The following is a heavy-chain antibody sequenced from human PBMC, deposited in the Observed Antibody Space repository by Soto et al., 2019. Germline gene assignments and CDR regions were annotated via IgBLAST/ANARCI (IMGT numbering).Heavy chain of an antibody. D-gene: IGHD6-13*01. V-gene: IGHV3-30*04. CDR3: ARARYTSSWYTWFHP. Sequence: VGSLRLSCEGSGFTFNRYAMHWVRQNPGKGLEWAAVISDDGSQKYYVDSVKGRFTVSRDNSNNTLYLRIDSPRPEDTGVYYCARARYTSSWYTWFHPWGQGTLVTVSS. CDR2: ISDDGSQK. J-gene: IGHJ5*02. CDR1: GFTFNRYA.